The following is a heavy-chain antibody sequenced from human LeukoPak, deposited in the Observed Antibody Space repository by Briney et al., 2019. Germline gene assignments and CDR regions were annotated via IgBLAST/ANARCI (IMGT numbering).Heavy chain of an antibody. CDR2: INPNSGGT. J-gene: IGHJ4*02. Sequence: ASVKVSCKASGYTFTGYYMHWVRQAPGQGLEWMGWINPNSGGTNYAQKFQGRVTMTRDTSISTAYMELSRLRSDDTVVYYCARPRGSLDYFDYWGQGTLVTVSS. D-gene: IGHD1-26*01. V-gene: IGHV1-2*02. CDR3: ARPRGSLDYFDY. CDR1: GYTFTGYY.